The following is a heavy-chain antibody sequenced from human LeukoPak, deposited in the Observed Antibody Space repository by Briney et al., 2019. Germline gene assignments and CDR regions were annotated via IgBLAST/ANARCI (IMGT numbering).Heavy chain of an antibody. D-gene: IGHD2/OR15-2a*01. CDR1: VYIFSDYY. Sequence: GASVKVSRKPSVYIFSDYYLHWVRQAPGQGLEWMGCMNPNSGGTNYAQKVQGRINMTGDTSTAYLELGRLRSDDTGVYYCARDLGSTVIVGGDAFDLWGQGTMVTVSS. J-gene: IGHJ3*01. CDR2: MNPNSGGT. CDR3: ARDLGSTVIVGGDAFDL. V-gene: IGHV1-2*02.